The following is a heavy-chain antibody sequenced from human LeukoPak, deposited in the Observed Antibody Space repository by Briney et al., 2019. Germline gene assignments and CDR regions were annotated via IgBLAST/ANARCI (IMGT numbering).Heavy chain of an antibody. D-gene: IGHD1-7*01. V-gene: IGHV1-24*01. CDR2: FDPEDGET. J-gene: IGHJ5*02. CDR1: GYTLTELS. CDR3: ATASTKLELRGFDP. Sequence: ASVKVSCKVSGYTLTELSMHWVRQAPGKGREWMGGFDPEDGETIYAQKFQGRVTMTEDTSTDTAYMELSSLRSGDTAVYYCATASTKLELRGFDPWGQGTLVTVSS.